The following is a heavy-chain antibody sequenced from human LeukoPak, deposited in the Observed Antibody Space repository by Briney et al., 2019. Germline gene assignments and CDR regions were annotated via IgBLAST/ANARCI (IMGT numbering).Heavy chain of an antibody. Sequence: SEALTLTCTVSGGSLSSTTYYWGWIRQPPGKGLEWLGSIYYNGNTYYNPSLKSRVTISADTSKDQFSLKLTSVTAADTAVYYCARSTSGLYFWADTWSQGSRVTVSS. CDR3: ARSTSGLYFWADT. J-gene: IGHJ4*02. V-gene: IGHV4-39*01. CDR2: IYYNGNT. CDR1: GGSLSSTTYY. D-gene: IGHD1-26*01.